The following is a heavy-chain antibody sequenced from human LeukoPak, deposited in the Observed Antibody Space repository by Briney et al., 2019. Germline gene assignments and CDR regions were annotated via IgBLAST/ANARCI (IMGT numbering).Heavy chain of an antibody. V-gene: IGHV3-21*01. Sequence: PGGSLRLCCAASGFPFSSYAMNWVRQAPGKGLEWVSSISSTSSNIYYADSVKGRFTISRDNAKNSLYLQMNSLRAEDTAVYYCATEFLRAVAETGDYWGQGTLVTVSS. CDR2: ISSTSSNI. J-gene: IGHJ4*02. D-gene: IGHD6-19*01. CDR3: ATEFLRAVAETGDY. CDR1: GFPFSSYA.